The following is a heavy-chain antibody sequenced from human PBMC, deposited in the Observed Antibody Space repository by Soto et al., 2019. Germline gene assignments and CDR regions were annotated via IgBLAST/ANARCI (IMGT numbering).Heavy chain of an antibody. J-gene: IGHJ4*02. CDR2: INWNGGST. CDR1: GFNFGDYS. V-gene: IGHV3-43*01. Sequence: GGSQRLSCAASGFNFGDYSMYWVRQAPGKGLEWVSFINWNGGSTNYADSVKGRFTISRDNSINSLYLQMNSLRSDDTAMYYCASGGSYINLHDWGQGTLVTVSS. D-gene: IGHD1-26*01. CDR3: ASGGSYINLHD.